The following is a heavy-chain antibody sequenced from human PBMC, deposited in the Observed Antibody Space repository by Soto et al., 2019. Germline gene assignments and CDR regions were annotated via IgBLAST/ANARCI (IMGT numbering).Heavy chain of an antibody. CDR2: ISSSGSTI. J-gene: IGHJ6*02. CDR1: GFTFSSYE. V-gene: IGHV3-48*03. D-gene: IGHD3-3*01. Sequence: GGSLRLSCAASGFTFSSYEMNWVRQAPGKGPEWVSYISSSGSTIYYADSVKGRFTISRDNAKNSLYLQMNSLRAEDTAVYYCARLDYPGVYYYYGMDVWGQGTTVTVSS. CDR3: ARLDYPGVYYYYGMDV.